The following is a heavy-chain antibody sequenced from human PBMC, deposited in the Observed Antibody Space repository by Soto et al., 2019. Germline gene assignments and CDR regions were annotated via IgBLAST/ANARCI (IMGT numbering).Heavy chain of an antibody. CDR3: AVIAVAGLEFDY. Sequence: ASVKVSCKASGYTFTGYYMHWVRQAPGQGLEWMGWMNPNSGGTNYAQKFQGWVTMTRDTSISTAYMELSRLRSDDTAVYYCAVIAVAGLEFDYWGQGTLVTVSS. V-gene: IGHV1-2*04. J-gene: IGHJ4*02. CDR1: GYTFTGYY. D-gene: IGHD6-19*01. CDR2: MNPNSGGT.